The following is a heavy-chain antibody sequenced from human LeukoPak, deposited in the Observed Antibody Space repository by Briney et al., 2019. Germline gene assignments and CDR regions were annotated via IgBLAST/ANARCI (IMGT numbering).Heavy chain of an antibody. V-gene: IGHV1-69*13. CDR2: IIPIFGTA. Sequence: SVKVSCKASGGTFSSYAISWVRQAPGQGLEWMGGIIPIFGTANYAQKFQGRVTITADESTSTAYMELSSLRSEGTAVYYCARVAQMPRLFDYWGQGTLVTVSS. CDR1: GGTFSSYA. CDR3: ARVAQMPRLFDY. D-gene: IGHD2-2*01. J-gene: IGHJ4*02.